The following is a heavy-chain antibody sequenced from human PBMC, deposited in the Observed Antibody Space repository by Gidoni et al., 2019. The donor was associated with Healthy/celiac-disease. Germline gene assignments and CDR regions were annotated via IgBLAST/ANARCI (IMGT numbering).Heavy chain of an antibody. Sequence: QVQLQQWGAGLLKPSETLSLTCAVYGGSFSGYYWSWIRQPPGKGLEWIGEINHSGSTNYNPSLKSRVTISVDTSKNQFSLKLSSVTAADTAVYYCARADRGSCRIWGQGTLVTVSS. J-gene: IGHJ4*02. CDR1: GGSFSGYY. V-gene: IGHV4-34*01. D-gene: IGHD2-15*01. CDR3: ARADRGSCRI. CDR2: INHSGST.